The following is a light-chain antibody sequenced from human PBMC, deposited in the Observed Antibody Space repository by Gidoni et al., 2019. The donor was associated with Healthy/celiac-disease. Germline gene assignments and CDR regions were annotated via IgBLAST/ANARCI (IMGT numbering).Light chain of an antibody. V-gene: IGKV3-20*01. Sequence: IVLTQSTGTLSLSPGERATLACRASQSVSSSYLAWYQQKPGQAPRLLIYGASSRATGIPDRFSGSGSGTDFTLTISRLEPKDFAVYYCQQYGSSPRTFGPGTKVDIK. CDR3: QQYGSSPRT. CDR2: GAS. CDR1: QSVSSSY. J-gene: IGKJ3*01.